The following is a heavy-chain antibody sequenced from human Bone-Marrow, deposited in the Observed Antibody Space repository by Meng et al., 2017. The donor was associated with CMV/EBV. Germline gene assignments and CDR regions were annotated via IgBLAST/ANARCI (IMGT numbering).Heavy chain of an antibody. Sequence: GESLKISCAASGFTLSSYAMIWVRQTPGKGLEWLSFITSSSTLIYQADSVKGRFTVSRDNAKNSLYLQMNSLRAEDTAVYYCAKRVSSVGAISDWGQGTLVTVSS. CDR2: ITSSSTLI. J-gene: IGHJ4*02. CDR1: GFTLSSYA. V-gene: IGHV3-21*04. D-gene: IGHD1-26*01. CDR3: AKRVSSVGAISD.